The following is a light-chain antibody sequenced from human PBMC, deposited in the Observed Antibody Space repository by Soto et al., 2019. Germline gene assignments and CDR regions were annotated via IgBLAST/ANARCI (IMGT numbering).Light chain of an antibody. Sequence: QSVLTQPRSVSGSPGQSVTISCTGTSSDVGGYNYVSRYQQHPGKAPKLMIYDVSKRPSGVPDRFSGSKSGNTASLTISGLQAEDEADYYCCSYAGSYTYVFGTGTKVNVL. CDR1: SSDVGGYNY. V-gene: IGLV2-11*01. CDR3: CSYAGSYTYV. J-gene: IGLJ1*01. CDR2: DVS.